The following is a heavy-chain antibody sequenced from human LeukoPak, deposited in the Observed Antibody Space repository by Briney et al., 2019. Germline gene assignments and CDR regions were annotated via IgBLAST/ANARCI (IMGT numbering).Heavy chain of an antibody. CDR1: GFTLSSYA. CDR3: AKAGGYYDTSGYFNY. CDR2: ISGSGGST. J-gene: IGHJ4*02. Sequence: GGSLRLSCAASGFTLSSYAMSWVRQAPGKGMEWVSAISGSGGSTYYADSVKGRFTISRDNSKNTLYLQMNSLRAEHTAVFYCAKAGGYYDTSGYFNYWGQGTLVTVSS. V-gene: IGHV3-23*01. D-gene: IGHD3-22*01.